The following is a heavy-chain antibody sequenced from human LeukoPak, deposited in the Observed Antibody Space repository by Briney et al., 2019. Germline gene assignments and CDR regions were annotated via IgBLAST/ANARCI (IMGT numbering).Heavy chain of an antibody. D-gene: IGHD3-22*01. V-gene: IGHV3-23*01. CDR2: ISGSGGST. CDR3: AKDPITMIVGGPEDY. J-gene: IGHJ4*01. CDR1: GFTFSSYA. Sequence: GGSLRLSCAASGFTFSSYAMSWVRQAPGKGLEWVSAISGSGGSTYYADSVKGRFTTSRDNSKNTLYLQMNSLRAEDTAVYYCAKDPITMIVGGPEDYWGQGTLVTVSS.